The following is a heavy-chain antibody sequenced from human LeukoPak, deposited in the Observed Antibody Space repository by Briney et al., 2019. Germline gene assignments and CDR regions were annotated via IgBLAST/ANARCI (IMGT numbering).Heavy chain of an antibody. V-gene: IGHV4-34*01. CDR3: ARRNYVWGSYR. Sequence: SETLSLTCAVYGGSFSGYYWSWIRQPPGKGLEWIGEINHSGSTNYNPSLKSRVTISVDTSKNQFSQKLSSVTAADTAVYYCARRNYVWGSYRWGQGTLVTVSS. CDR2: INHSGST. J-gene: IGHJ4*02. D-gene: IGHD3-16*01. CDR1: GGSFSGYY.